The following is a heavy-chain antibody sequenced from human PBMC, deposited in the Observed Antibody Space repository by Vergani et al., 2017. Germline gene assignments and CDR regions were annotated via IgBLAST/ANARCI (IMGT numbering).Heavy chain of an antibody. CDR2: IYNSGNG. CDR3: ASGKYYSDSTSHFRGRYFDV. J-gene: IGHJ2*01. D-gene: IGHD3-16*01. CDR1: GDSIISGSYY. Sequence: QMQLQESGPGLVKASETLSLTCTVSGDSIISGSYYWGWIRQPPGKGLEWIGSIYNSGNGDSSSSLKSGVTISADTSKNQFSLRLTSVTAADTAVYYCASGKYYSDSTSHFRGRYFDVWGRGTLVTVPS. V-gene: IGHV4-39*01.